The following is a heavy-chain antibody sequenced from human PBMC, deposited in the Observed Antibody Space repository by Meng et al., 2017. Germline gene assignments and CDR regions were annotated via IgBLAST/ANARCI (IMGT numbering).Heavy chain of an antibody. Sequence: ASVKVSCKASGYTFTSYYMHWVRQAPGQGLEWMGIINPSGGSTSYAQKFQGRVTMTRDTSTSTVYMELSSLRSEDTAVYYCARGYTHIVVVTAIRAWFDPWGQGTLVTSPQ. J-gene: IGHJ5*02. D-gene: IGHD2-21*02. CDR3: ARGYTHIVVVTAIRAWFDP. CDR1: GYTFTSYY. CDR2: INPSGGST. V-gene: IGHV1-46*01.